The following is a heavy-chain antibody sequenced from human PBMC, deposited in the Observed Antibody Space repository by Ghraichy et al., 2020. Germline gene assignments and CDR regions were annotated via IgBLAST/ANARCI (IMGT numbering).Heavy chain of an antibody. CDR3: ERGEQFCGSDCPLEY. CDR2: ITSSSTYM. V-gene: IGHV3-21*01. D-gene: IGHD2-21*02. CDR1: GFIFGHYT. Sequence: GGSLRLSCAASGFIFGHYTLNWVRQAPGRGLEWLSSITSSSTYMYYADSLKGRFTISRDNSKDSLYLQMHSLTAEDTAVYYCERGEQFCGSDCPLEYWGQGTLVTV. J-gene: IGHJ4*02.